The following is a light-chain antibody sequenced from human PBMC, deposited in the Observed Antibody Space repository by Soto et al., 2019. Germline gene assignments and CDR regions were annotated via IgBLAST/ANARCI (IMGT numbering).Light chain of an antibody. CDR1: QSVSSSY. Sequence: EIVLTQSPGTLSLSPGERATLSCRASQSVSSSYLAWYQQKPGQAPRLLIYGASSRATGIPDRFSGSGSGTDFTLTISRLEPEDFAVYYCQHYCSSPITFGQGTRLEIK. J-gene: IGKJ5*01. CDR2: GAS. V-gene: IGKV3-20*01. CDR3: QHYCSSPIT.